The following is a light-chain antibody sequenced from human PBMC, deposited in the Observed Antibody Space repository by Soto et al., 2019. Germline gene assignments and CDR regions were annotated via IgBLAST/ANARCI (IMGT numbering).Light chain of an antibody. CDR2: KAS. V-gene: IGKV1-5*03. Sequence: DVQMTQSPSTLPASVGDRVTITCRASQSITSWLAWYQQKPGKAPKLLIYKASTLESGVPSRFSGSGSGTEFTLTISSLQPDDYAAYYCQQYNRYPYTFGQGTKLETK. J-gene: IGKJ2*01. CDR1: QSITSW. CDR3: QQYNRYPYT.